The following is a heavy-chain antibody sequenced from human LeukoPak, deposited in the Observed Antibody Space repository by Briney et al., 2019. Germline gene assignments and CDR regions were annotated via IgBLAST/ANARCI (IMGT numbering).Heavy chain of an antibody. Sequence: GGSLRLSCAASGFTFSSYWMSWVRQAPGKGLEWVANIKQDGSEKYYVDSVKGRFTISRDNAKNSLYLQMNCLRAEDTAVYYCAIHSSSWYDYFDYWGQGTLVTVSS. V-gene: IGHV3-7*03. CDR3: AIHSSSWYDYFDY. D-gene: IGHD6-13*01. CDR2: IKQDGSEK. CDR1: GFTFSSYW. J-gene: IGHJ4*02.